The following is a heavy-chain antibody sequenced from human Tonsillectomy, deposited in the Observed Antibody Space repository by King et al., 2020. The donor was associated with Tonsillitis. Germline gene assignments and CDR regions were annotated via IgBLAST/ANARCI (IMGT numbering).Heavy chain of an antibody. J-gene: IGHJ4*02. D-gene: IGHD6-19*01. CDR1: GFTFRSYG. CDR3: AKEGAVAGKERYYFDH. CDR2: ISNDGTVD. Sequence: LVQSGGGVVQPGRSLRLSCAASGFTFRSYGMHWVRQAPGKGLEWVAVISNDGTVDYYADSVKGRFTISRDNSKSTMYLQMNSLRADDTGVYFCAKEGAVAGKERYYFDHWGQGTLVTVSS. V-gene: IGHV3-30*18.